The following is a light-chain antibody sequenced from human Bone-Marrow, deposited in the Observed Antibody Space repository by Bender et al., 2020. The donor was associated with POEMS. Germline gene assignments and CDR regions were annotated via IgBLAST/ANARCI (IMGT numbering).Light chain of an antibody. CDR3: QSADNSVNYRV. CDR1: DSNFGGNN. V-gene: IGLV1-44*01. Sequence: QSVLTQPPSASGTPGQSVIISCSGTDSNFGGNNVNWYQHLPGSAPRLVVYSNYQRPSGIPERFSGSSSGTIATLTISGVQAEDEADYYCQSADNSVNYRVFGGGTKLTVL. CDR2: SNY. J-gene: IGLJ3*02.